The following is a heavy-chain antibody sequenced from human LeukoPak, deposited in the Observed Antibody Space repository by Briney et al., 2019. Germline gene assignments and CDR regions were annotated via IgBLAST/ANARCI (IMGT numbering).Heavy chain of an antibody. Sequence: PGGSLRLSCAASGFTLSDYHMIWVRQAPGKGLEWLSSITTISHYIYYAGAVRGRFTISRDNAKNSLYLQMNSSRGEDTAVYYCARTGGPGTYHQLRYNWFDPWGQGTLVTVSS. J-gene: IGHJ5*02. CDR2: ITTISHYI. D-gene: IGHD3-10*01. CDR1: GFTLSDYH. V-gene: IGHV3-21*01. CDR3: ARTGGPGTYHQLRYNWFDP.